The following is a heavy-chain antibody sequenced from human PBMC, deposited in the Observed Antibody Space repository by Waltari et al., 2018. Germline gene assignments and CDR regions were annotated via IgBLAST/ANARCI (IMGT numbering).Heavy chain of an antibody. D-gene: IGHD6-19*01. J-gene: IGHJ4*02. CDR3: ARGPPLSYSSGWYGR. V-gene: IGHV4-34*01. CDR2: INHSGST. Sequence: QVQLQQWGAGLLKPSETLSLTCAVYGGSFSGYYWSWIRQPPGKGLAWIGEINHSGSTNYNPSLKSRVTISVDTSKNQFSLKLSSVTAADTAVYYCARGPPLSYSSGWYGRWGQGTLVTVSS. CDR1: GGSFSGYY.